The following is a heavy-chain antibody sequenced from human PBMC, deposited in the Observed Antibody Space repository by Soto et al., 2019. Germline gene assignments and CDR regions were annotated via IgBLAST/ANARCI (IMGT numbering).Heavy chain of an antibody. CDR2: INPSGGST. Sequence: QVQLVQSGAEAKKPGASVNVSCKASGKTFTSYYMHWVRQAPGQGLEWMGIINPSGGSTNYAQKFQGRVTLTRDTSTSTVYMEMSSLRSDDTAVYYCGMYYYGSGSYYVDYWGQGTLVTVSS. J-gene: IGHJ4*02. D-gene: IGHD3-10*01. CDR3: GMYYYGSGSYYVDY. CDR1: GKTFTSYY. V-gene: IGHV1-46*01.